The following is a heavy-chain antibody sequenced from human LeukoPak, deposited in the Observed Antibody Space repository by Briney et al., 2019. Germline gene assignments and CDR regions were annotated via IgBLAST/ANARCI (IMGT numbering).Heavy chain of an antibody. J-gene: IGHJ4*02. CDR1: GFIFNNYG. D-gene: IGHD3-22*01. CDR3: AKGSSGYFFDL. V-gene: IGHV3-23*01. CDR2: ISNDGGGT. Sequence: SGGSLRLSCAASGFIFNNYGLVWVRQAPGKGLEWVSAISNDGGGTTYADFVKGRFSVSRDNSKNTLFLQMNSLRGEDTDLYYCAKGSSGYFFDLWGQGTLVTVSS.